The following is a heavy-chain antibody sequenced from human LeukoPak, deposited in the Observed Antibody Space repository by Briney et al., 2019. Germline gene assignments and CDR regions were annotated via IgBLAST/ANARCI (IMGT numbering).Heavy chain of an antibody. CDR2: INPSGGST. CDR1: GYTFTSNY. CDR3: ARGLYGGHDAFDI. D-gene: IGHD4-23*01. J-gene: IGHJ3*02. V-gene: IGHV1-46*01. Sequence: GASVKVSCKAFGYTFTSNYMHWVRQAPGQGPEWMGVINPSGGSTSYAQKFQGRVTMTRDMSTSTVYMELSSLRSEDTAVYYCARGLYGGHDAFDIWGQGTMVTVSS.